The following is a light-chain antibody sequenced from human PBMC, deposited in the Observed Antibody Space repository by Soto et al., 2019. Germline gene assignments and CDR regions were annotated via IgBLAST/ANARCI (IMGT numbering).Light chain of an antibody. CDR2: GAS. CDR1: QSVSSTY. Sequence: EIVLTQSPGTLSLSPGKRATLSCRASQSVSSTYLAWYQQKPGQAPRLLIYGASNRATGIPDRFSGSGSGTDFTLTISRLGPEDFAVYYCQQYGGSRWTFGQGTRVDI. V-gene: IGKV3-20*01. CDR3: QQYGGSRWT. J-gene: IGKJ1*01.